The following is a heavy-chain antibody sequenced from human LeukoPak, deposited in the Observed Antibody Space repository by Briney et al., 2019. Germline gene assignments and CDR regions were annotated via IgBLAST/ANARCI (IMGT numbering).Heavy chain of an antibody. CDR1: GGSISSYY. V-gene: IGHV4-59*01. CDR3: ARETSQKGAHYMDV. D-gene: IGHD3-16*01. J-gene: IGHJ6*03. CDR2: IYYSGST. Sequence: SETLSLTCTVSGGSISSYYWSWIRPPPGKGLEWIGYIYYSGSTNYNPSLKSRVTISVDTSKKQFSLKLTSVTVADTAVYYCARETSQKGAHYMDVWGKGTTVTISS.